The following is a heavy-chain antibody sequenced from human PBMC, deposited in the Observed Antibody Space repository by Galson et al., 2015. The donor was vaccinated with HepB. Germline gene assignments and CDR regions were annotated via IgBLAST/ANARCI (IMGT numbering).Heavy chain of an antibody. CDR2: IYYSGST. Sequence: SETLSLTCTVSGGSISSYYWSWIRQPPGKGLEWIGHIYYSGSTNYNPSLKSRVTISVDTSKNQFSLKLSSVTAADTAVYYCARDGCSSTSCYGGWFDPWGQGTLVTVSS. CDR1: GGSISSYY. J-gene: IGHJ5*02. D-gene: IGHD2-2*01. CDR3: ARDGCSSTSCYGGWFDP. V-gene: IGHV4-59*01.